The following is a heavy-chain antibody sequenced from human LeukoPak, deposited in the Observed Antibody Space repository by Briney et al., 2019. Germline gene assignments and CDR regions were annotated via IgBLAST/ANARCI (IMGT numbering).Heavy chain of an antibody. J-gene: IGHJ4*02. Sequence: PGGSLRLSCEASGFTFGSHAMYWVRQAPGKGLEWVAGIFGSGGSPHYADPVKGRFTISRDNSRNTVYLQMNSLRAEDTAVYYCARAPRTYSSGRQRPHQLLYYFDYWGQGTLVTVSS. CDR3: ARAPRTYSSGRQRPHQLLYYFDY. CDR1: GFTFGSHA. CDR2: IFGSGGSP. V-gene: IGHV3-23*01. D-gene: IGHD3-10*01.